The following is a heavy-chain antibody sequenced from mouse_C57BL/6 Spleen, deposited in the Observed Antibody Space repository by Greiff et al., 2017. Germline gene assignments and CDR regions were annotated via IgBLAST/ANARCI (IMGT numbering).Heavy chain of an antibody. V-gene: IGHV1-64*01. Sequence: QVQLQQPGAELVKPGASVKLSCKASGYTFTSYWMHWVKQRPGQGLEWIGMIHPNSGSTNYNEKFKSKATLTVDKSSSTASIQLSSLTSEDSAIYYCARSSSYWYFDVWGTGTTVTVSS. D-gene: IGHD1-1*01. CDR3: ARSSSYWYFDV. CDR1: GYTFTSYW. J-gene: IGHJ1*03. CDR2: IHPNSGST.